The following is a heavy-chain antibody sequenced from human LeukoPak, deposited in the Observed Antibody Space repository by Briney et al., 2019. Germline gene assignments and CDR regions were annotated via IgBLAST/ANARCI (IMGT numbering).Heavy chain of an antibody. D-gene: IGHD6-13*01. J-gene: IGHJ4*02. Sequence: SETLSLTCAVYGGSFSGYYWSWIRQPPGKGLEWIGEINHSGSTNYNPSLKSRVTMSIDTSKNQFSLNLSSVTAADTAVYYCARGYSSSWYYFDYWGQGTLVTVSS. CDR2: INHSGST. CDR1: GGSFSGYY. CDR3: ARGYSSSWYYFDY. V-gene: IGHV4-34*01.